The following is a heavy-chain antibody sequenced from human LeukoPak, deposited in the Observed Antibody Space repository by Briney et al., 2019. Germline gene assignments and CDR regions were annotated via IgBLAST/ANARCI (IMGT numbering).Heavy chain of an antibody. CDR3: ARAHCSSTSCYGWYYYYYMDV. Sequence: ASVKVSCKASGYTSTGYYMHWVRQAPGQGLEWMGWINPNSGGTNYAQKFQGRVTMTRDTSISTAYMELSRLRSDDTAVYYCARAHCSSTSCYGWYYYYYMDVRGKGTTVTVSS. CDR1: GYTSTGYY. V-gene: IGHV1-2*02. D-gene: IGHD2-2*01. CDR2: INPNSGGT. J-gene: IGHJ6*03.